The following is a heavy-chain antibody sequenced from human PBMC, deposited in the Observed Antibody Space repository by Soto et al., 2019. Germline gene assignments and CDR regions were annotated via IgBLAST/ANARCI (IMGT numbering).Heavy chain of an antibody. CDR1: GYTFTSYG. V-gene: IGHV1-18*01. D-gene: IGHD2-2*01. J-gene: IGHJ6*03. CDR2: ISAYNGNT. Sequence: VSVKVSCNASGYTFTSYGISWVRQAPGQGLEWMGWISAYNGNTNYAQKLQGRVTMTTDTSTSTAYMELRSLRSDDTAVYYCAAGERCSSTSCYPYYYYYMDVWGKGTTVTVSS. CDR3: AAGERCSSTSCYPYYYYYMDV.